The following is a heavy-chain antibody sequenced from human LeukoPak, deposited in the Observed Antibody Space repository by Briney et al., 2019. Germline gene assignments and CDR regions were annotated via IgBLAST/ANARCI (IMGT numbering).Heavy chain of an antibody. Sequence: PGGSLRLSCAASGFTFSSCGMHWVRQAPGKGLEWVAFIRYDGSNKYYADSVKGRFTISRDNSKNTRYLQMNSLRAEDTAVYYCAKEDQGGYDYRDYYMDVWGKGTTVTVSS. CDR2: IRYDGSNK. J-gene: IGHJ6*03. CDR1: GFTFSSCG. CDR3: AKEDQGGYDYRDYYMDV. V-gene: IGHV3-30*02. D-gene: IGHD4-11*01.